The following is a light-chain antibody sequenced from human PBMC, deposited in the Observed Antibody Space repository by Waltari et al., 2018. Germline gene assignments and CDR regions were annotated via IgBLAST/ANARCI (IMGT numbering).Light chain of an antibody. CDR2: GAS. J-gene: IGKJ1*01. V-gene: IGKV3-20*01. Sequence: EIVLTQSPGTLALSLGERATIPCRASQCVSRPLTWYQQKPVQAPRLLIYGASTRATGIPDGFSGSGSGTDFSLTISRLEPDDFAVYYCKHYVRLPVTFGQGTTVEI. CDR1: QCVSRP. CDR3: KHYVRLPVT.